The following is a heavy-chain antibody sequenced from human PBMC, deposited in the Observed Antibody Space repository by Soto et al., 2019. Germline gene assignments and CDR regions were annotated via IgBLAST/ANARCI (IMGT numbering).Heavy chain of an antibody. CDR3: ATLYNYGDYDSG. V-gene: IGHV3-23*01. CDR2: ISGSGGST. Sequence: GGSLRLSCAASGFTFSSYAMSWVRQAPGKGLEWVSAISGSGGSTYYADSVKGRSTISRDNSKNTLYLQMNSLRAEDTAVYYCATLYNYGDYDSGWGQGTLVTVSS. J-gene: IGHJ4*02. D-gene: IGHD4-17*01. CDR1: GFTFSSYA.